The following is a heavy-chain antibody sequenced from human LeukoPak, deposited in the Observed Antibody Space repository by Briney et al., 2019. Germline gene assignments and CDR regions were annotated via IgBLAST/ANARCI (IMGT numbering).Heavy chain of an antibody. CDR2: IISSRSTT. CDR1: GFTFSIYS. CDR3: ARERELAADY. V-gene: IGHV3-48*01. Sequence: GGSLRLSCAASGFTFSIYSMNWVRQAPGKGLEGVSYIISSRSTTYYADALKGRFTISGDNSKNTLYVQINSMRAETTAVYYCARERELAADYWGQGTLVTVSS. J-gene: IGHJ4*02. D-gene: IGHD6-13*01.